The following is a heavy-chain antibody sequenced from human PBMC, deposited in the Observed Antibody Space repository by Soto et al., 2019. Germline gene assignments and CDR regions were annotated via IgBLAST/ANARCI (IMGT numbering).Heavy chain of an antibody. J-gene: IGHJ4*02. CDR2: MNPNSGNT. D-gene: IGHD4-17*01. CDR1: GYTFTIYD. Sequence: ASVKVSCTASGYTFTIYDINWVRQATGQGLEWMGWMNPNSGNTGYAQKFQGRVAMTRNTSISTAYMELSSLRSEDTAVYYCAWKIYGDYDKITDYWGQGTLVTVSS. V-gene: IGHV1-8*01. CDR3: AWKIYGDYDKITDY.